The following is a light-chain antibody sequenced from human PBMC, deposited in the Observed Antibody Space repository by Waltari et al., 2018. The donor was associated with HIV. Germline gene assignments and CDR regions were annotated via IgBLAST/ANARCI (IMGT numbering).Light chain of an antibody. CDR2: DKN. J-gene: IGLJ2*01. V-gene: IGLV1-51*01. CDR3: VSWDSSLRGVL. Sequence: QSVLTQPPSLSAAPGQKVSITCSGSSSNIGVNYVSWYQQFPRTAPKLLIYDKNERPSGIPNRFSGSKSGTSATLDITGRRTGDEADYYCVSWDSSLRGVLFGGGTKLTVL. CDR1: SSNIGVNY.